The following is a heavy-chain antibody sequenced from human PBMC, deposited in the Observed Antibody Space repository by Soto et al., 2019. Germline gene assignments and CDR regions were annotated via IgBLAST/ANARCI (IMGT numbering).Heavy chain of an antibody. Sequence: PGGPLRLSGAASVLSFSSYGMHWVRQAPGKGREWVAVIGHDGSNKYYADAVKGRFTISRDNSKNTLYLQRNSLRAEDTAVYYCARDRGDYYYYGMDVWGQGTTVTVSS. CDR2: IGHDGSNK. J-gene: IGHJ6*02. V-gene: IGHV3-33*01. D-gene: IGHD3-10*01. CDR3: ARDRGDYYYYGMDV. CDR1: VLSFSSYG.